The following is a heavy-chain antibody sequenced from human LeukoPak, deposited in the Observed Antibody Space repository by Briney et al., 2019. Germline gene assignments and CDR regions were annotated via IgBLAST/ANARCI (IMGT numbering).Heavy chain of an antibody. CDR1: GGSISSYY. J-gene: IGHJ5*02. CDR2: IYYSGST. Sequence: SETLSLTCTVSGGSISSYYWSWIRQPPGKGLEWIGYIYYSGSTNYNPSLKSRVTISVDTSKNQFSLKLSSVTAADTAVYYCARHGYSYGHGWFDPWGQGTLVTVSS. D-gene: IGHD5-18*01. CDR3: ARHGYSYGHGWFDP. V-gene: IGHV4-59*08.